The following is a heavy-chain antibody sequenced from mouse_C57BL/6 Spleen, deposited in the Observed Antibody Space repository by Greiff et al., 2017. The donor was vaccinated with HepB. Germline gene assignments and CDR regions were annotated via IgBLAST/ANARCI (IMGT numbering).Heavy chain of an antibody. CDR1: GFSLSTFGMG. V-gene: IGHV8-8*01. CDR2: IWWDDDK. CDR3: ARGSTPGYGWYFDV. Sequence: QVTLKESGPGILQPSQTLSLTCSFSGFSLSTFGMGVGWIRQPSGKGLEWLAHIWWDDDKYYNPALKSRLTISKDTSKNQVFLKIANVDTADTATYYCARGSTPGYGWYFDVWGTGTTVTVSS. D-gene: IGHD2-2*01. J-gene: IGHJ1*03.